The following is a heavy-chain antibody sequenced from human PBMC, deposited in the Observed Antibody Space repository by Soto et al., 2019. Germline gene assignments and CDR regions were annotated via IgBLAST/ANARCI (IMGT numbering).Heavy chain of an antibody. CDR2: IIPYNGDT. CDR1: GYTFTLFV. CDR3: ARGGQSRYFDY. V-gene: IGHV1-18*01. J-gene: IGHJ4*02. Sequence: QVQLVQSGAEVKKPGASVKVSCTTSGYTFTLFVITWVRQAPGQGLEWVGWIIPYNGDTKHAEKLEGRVTLTTDTSTDNAYMELTSLTSDDTAEYYCARGGQSRYFDYWGQGTLVTVSS.